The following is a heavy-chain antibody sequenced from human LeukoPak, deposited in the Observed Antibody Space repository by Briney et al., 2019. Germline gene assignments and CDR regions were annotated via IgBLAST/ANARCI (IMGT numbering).Heavy chain of an antibody. Sequence: SVKVSCKSSGGTFTNNYAISWVRQAPGQGLEWMGGIVPLLGTANSAHRFQGRVTFTADKATHTDYMELSSLRSEDTAIYYCARGDFQYWGQGTLIIVSS. J-gene: IGHJ4*02. CDR2: IVPLLGTA. CDR1: GGTFTNNYA. D-gene: IGHD3-3*01. V-gene: IGHV1-69*10. CDR3: ARGDFQY.